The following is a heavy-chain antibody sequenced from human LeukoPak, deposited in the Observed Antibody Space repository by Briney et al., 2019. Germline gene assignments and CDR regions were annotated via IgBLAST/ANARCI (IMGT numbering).Heavy chain of an antibody. CDR2: ISGDGTIK. CDR1: GFPFSSYW. V-gene: IGHV3-74*03. J-gene: IGHJ4*02. CDR3: SRSQFDY. Sequence: GGSLRLSCEPSGFPFSSYWMLWVRQAPGKGLVWVSRISGDGTIKTYADFVRGRFTISRDNTKNILYLQMNSLKVEDTATYFCSRSQFDYWGQGVLVTVPP.